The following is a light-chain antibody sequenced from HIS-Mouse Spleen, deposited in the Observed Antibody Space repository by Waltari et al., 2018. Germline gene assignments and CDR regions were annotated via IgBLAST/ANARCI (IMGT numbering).Light chain of an antibody. CDR1: SSNIGSNY. CDR2: RNI. V-gene: IGLV1-47*01. J-gene: IGLJ2*01. CDR3: AAWDDSLSGVV. Sequence: QSVLTQPPSASGTPGQRVTISCSGSSSNIGSNYVYWYPQLPVTAPKLLIYRNIQRPSGVPDRVSGSKSGTSASLAISGLRSEDEADYYCAAWDDSLSGVVFGGGTKLTVL.